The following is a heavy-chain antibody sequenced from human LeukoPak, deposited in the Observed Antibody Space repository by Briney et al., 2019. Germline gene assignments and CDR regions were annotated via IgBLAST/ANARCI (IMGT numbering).Heavy chain of an antibody. V-gene: IGHV3-23*01. CDR2: ISGSGGSI. D-gene: IGHD3-9*01. CDR1: GFTFSSYA. CDR3: AKGGYDILTGSPYYFDY. J-gene: IGHJ4*02. Sequence: PGGSLRLSCAASGFTFSSYAMSWVRQAPGKGLEWVSAISGSGGSIYYADSVKGRFTISRDNSKNTLYLQMNSLRAEDTAVYYCAKGGYDILTGSPYYFDYWGQGTLVTVSS.